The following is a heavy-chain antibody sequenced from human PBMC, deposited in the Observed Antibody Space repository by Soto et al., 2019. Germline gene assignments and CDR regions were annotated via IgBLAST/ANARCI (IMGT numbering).Heavy chain of an antibody. Sequence: GGSLRLSCVASGFTFSSYGMYWVRQAPGKGLEWVAVISYDGSNKYYADSVKGRFTISRDNSKNTLYLQMNSLRAEDTAVYYCAKNTADLAGLYYYYGMDVWGQGTTVTVSS. CDR1: GFTFSSYG. D-gene: IGHD6-19*01. CDR2: ISYDGSNK. J-gene: IGHJ6*02. CDR3: AKNTADLAGLYYYYGMDV. V-gene: IGHV3-30*18.